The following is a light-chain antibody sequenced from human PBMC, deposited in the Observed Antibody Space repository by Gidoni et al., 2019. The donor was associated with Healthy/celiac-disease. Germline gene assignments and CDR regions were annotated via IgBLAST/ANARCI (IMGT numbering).Light chain of an antibody. CDR3: QSYDSSLSAHVV. Sequence: QSVLTHPPSLSGAPGQRVTISCTGSSSNIGAGYDVHWYQQLPGTAPKLLIYGNSNRPSGVPDRFSGSKSGTSASLAITGLQAEDEADYYCQSYDSSLSAHVVFGGGTKLTVL. V-gene: IGLV1-40*01. CDR1: SSNIGAGYD. CDR2: GNS. J-gene: IGLJ2*01.